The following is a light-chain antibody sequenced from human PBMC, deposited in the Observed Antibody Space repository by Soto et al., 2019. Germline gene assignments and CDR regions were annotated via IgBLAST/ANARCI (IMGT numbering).Light chain of an antibody. CDR2: SAS. CDR3: QQYNDWPIT. J-gene: IGKJ5*01. CDR1: QSVSDN. V-gene: IGKV3-15*01. Sequence: ILLTHSPPTLSVTQGARATPPGRASQSVSDNVAWYQQRPGQSPRLLMHSASARAAGLPARFSGSGSGTEFSLSIHSLQSEDFAVYFCQQYNDWPITSGQGTRLEIK.